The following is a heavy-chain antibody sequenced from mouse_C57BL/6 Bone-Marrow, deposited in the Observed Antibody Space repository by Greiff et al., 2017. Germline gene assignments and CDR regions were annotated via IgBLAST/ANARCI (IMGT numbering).Heavy chain of an antibody. Sequence: VQLQQSGADLVRPGASVKLSCTASGFNIKDDYMHWVKQRPEQGLEWIGWIDPENGDTEYASKFQGKATITADTSSNTAYLQLSSLTSEDTAVYYCTTWDGAMDYWGQGTSVTVSS. CDR2: IDPENGDT. CDR3: TTWDGAMDY. J-gene: IGHJ4*01. CDR1: GFNIKDDY. D-gene: IGHD4-1*01. V-gene: IGHV14-4*01.